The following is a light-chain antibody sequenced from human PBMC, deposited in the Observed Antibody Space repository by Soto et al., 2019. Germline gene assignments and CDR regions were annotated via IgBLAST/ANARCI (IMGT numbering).Light chain of an antibody. CDR2: RAS. J-gene: IGKJ3*01. CDR1: QIINTW. CDR3: QQYETYSGT. V-gene: IGKV1-5*03. Sequence: DIQMTQSPSSLSASVGDRVTITCRASQIINTWLAWYQQKPGKAPKLVIYRASNLVNGVPSRFSGSGSETEFTLPISSLQPDDFSIYYCQQYETYSGTFGPGTKVDL.